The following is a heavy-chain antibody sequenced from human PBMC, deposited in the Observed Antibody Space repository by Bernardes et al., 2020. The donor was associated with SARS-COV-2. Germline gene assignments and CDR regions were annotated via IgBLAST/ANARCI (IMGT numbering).Heavy chain of an antibody. Sequence: SETLSLTCTVSGGSISSYYWSWIRQPPGKGLEWIGYIYYSGSTNQNPSLKSRVTISVETSKNQFSLKLSSVTAADTAVYYCARDVPNSGIDYWGQGTLVTVSS. CDR3: ARDVPNSGIDY. V-gene: IGHV4-59*01. J-gene: IGHJ4*02. CDR2: IYYSGST. CDR1: GGSISSYY. D-gene: IGHD1-26*01.